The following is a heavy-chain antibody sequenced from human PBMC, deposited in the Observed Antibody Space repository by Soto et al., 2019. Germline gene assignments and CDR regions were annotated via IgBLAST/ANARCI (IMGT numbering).Heavy chain of an antibody. CDR2: INPSARST. D-gene: IGHD7-27*01. Sequence: ASVKVSCKASGYTFTSYYMHWVRQAPGQGLEWMGIINPSARSTNYAQKFQGRVTMTRDTSTSTVYMELSSLRSEDTALYYCARARTGDFDYWGQGTLVTAPQ. CDR1: GYTFTSYY. V-gene: IGHV1-46*01. J-gene: IGHJ4*02. CDR3: ARARTGDFDY.